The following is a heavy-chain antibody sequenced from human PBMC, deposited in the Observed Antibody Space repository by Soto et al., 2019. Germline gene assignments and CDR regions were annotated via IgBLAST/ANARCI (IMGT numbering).Heavy chain of an antibody. CDR2: IYYSGST. CDR1: GGSISSGDYY. V-gene: IGHV4-30-4*01. CDR3: ARVSHVWGFYCMDF. Sequence: PSETLSLTCTVSGGSISSGDYYWSWICQPPGKGLEWIGYIYYSGSTYYNPSLKSRVTISVDTSKNQFSLKLSSVTAADTAVYYCARVSHVWGFYCMDFRGQGTTVTVS. D-gene: IGHD3-16*01. J-gene: IGHJ6*02.